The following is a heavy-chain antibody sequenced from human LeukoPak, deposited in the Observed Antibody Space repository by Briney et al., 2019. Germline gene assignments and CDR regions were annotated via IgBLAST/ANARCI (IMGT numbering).Heavy chain of an antibody. CDR2: INPNSGGT. V-gene: IGHV1-2*04. CDR3: ARAGRGTTGAFDI. J-gene: IGHJ3*02. D-gene: IGHD1-1*01. CDR1: GYTFTSYY. Sequence: ASVKVSCKASGYTFTSYYMHWVRQAPGQGLEWMGWINPNSGGTNYAQKFQGWVTMTRDTSISTAYMELSRLRSDDTAVYYCARAGRGTTGAFDIWGQGTMVTVSS.